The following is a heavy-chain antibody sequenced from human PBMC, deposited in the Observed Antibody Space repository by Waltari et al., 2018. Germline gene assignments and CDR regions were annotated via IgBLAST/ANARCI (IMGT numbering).Heavy chain of an antibody. CDR3: ARGYSGSAYWYFDL. CDR1: GYTFTAYY. J-gene: IGHJ2*01. D-gene: IGHD6-6*01. V-gene: IGHV1-2*02. CDR2: ISPNSGGT. Sequence: QVQLVQSGVEVRKPGASVTVSCKASGYTFTAYYMHWVRPAPGQGLEWMGWISPNSGGTNSAQKFQGRVTMTRDTAISTASIELSSLTSDDTAVYYCARGYSGSAYWYFDLWGRGTLVTVSS.